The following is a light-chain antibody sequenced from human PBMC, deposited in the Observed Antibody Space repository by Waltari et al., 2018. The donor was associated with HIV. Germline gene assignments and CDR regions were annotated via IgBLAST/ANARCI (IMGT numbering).Light chain of an antibody. CDR3: AAWDDSLSGRV. Sequence: QSVLTQPPSASGTPGQRVTISCSGSSSNIGRSYIYWYQQPPGTAPKLLIYGSNQRPAGVPDRFSGSKSGTSASLAISGLRSEDEADYYCAAWDDSLSGRVFGGGTKLTVL. CDR2: GSN. CDR1: SSNIGRSY. J-gene: IGLJ3*02. V-gene: IGLV1-47*01.